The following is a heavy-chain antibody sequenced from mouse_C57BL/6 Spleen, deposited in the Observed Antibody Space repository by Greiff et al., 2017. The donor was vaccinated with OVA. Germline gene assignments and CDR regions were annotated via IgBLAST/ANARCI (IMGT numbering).Heavy chain of an antibody. Sequence: VQLKESGEGLVKPGGSLKLSCAASGFTFSSYAMSWVRQTPEKRLEWVAYISSGGDYIYYADTVKGRFTISRDNARNTLYLQMSSLKSEDTAMYYCTRDDYYSYAMDYWGQGTSVTVSS. V-gene: IGHV5-9-1*02. D-gene: IGHD2-3*01. CDR3: TRDDYYSYAMDY. J-gene: IGHJ4*01. CDR2: ISSGGDYI. CDR1: GFTFSSYA.